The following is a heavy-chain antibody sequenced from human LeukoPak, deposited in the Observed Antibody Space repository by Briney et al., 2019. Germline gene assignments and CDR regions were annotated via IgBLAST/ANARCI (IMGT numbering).Heavy chain of an antibody. V-gene: IGHV1-2*02. CDR2: INPNSGGT. Sequence: ASVKVSCKASGYTFTGYYMHWVRQSPGQGLAWMGWINPNSGGTNYAQKFQGRVTMTRDTSISTAYMELSRLRSDDTAVYYCARGSPYVLRYFDWSLFDYWGQGTLVTVSS. D-gene: IGHD3-9*01. CDR3: ARGSPYVLRYFDWSLFDY. J-gene: IGHJ4*02. CDR1: GYTFTGYY.